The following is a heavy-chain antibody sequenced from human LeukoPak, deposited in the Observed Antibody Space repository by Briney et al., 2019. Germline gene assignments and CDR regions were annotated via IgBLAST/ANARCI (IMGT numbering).Heavy chain of an antibody. D-gene: IGHD1-14*01. Sequence: PGGSLRLSCAASGFTFSSYAMHWVRQAPGKGLEWVAVISYDGSNKYYADSVKGRFTISRDNSKNTLYLQMNSLRAEDTAVYYCARDGDPTTAHRNYGEFDYWGRGTLVTVSS. CDR3: ARDGDPTTAHRNYGEFDY. CDR2: ISYDGSNK. V-gene: IGHV3-30-3*01. J-gene: IGHJ4*02. CDR1: GFTFSSYA.